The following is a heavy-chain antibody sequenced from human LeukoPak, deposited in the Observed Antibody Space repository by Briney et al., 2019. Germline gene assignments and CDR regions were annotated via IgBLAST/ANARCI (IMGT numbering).Heavy chain of an antibody. J-gene: IGHJ5*02. D-gene: IGHD3-3*01. V-gene: IGHV4-4*07. CDR3: ARSGVRFLERNWFDP. Sequence: SETLSLTCTVSGGSISSYYWSWIRQPAGKGLEWIGRIYTSGSTNYNPSLKSRVTMSVDTSKNQFSLKLSSVTAADTAVYYCARSGVRFLERNWFDPWGQGTLVTVSS. CDR1: GGSISSYY. CDR2: IYTSGST.